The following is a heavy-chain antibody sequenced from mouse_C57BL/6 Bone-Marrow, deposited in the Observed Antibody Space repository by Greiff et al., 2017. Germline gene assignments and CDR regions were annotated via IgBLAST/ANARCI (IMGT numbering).Heavy chain of an antibody. D-gene: IGHD1-1*01. J-gene: IGHJ2*01. V-gene: IGHV1-81*01. CDR2: IYPRSGNT. Sequence: VQLVESGAELARPGASVKLSCKASGYTFTSYGISWVKQRTGQGLEWIGEIYPRSGNTYYNEKFKGKATLTADKSSSTAYMELRSLTSEDSAVYFCARVGGLLSTVVDYFDYWGQGTTRTVSS. CDR1: GYTFTSYG. CDR3: ARVGGLLSTVVDYFDY.